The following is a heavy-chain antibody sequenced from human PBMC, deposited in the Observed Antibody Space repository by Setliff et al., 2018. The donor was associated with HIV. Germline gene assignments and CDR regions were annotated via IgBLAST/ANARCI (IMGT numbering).Heavy chain of an antibody. J-gene: IGHJ4*02. CDR3: AKNLYRSPWSPLDY. Sequence: GESLTISCAASGFTFDDYGMSWVRQAPGKGLEWVSGINWNGGSTGYADSVKGRFTISRDNAKNSLYMQMNSLRAEDTAVYYCAKNLYRSPWSPLDYWGQGTQVTVSS. V-gene: IGHV3-20*04. D-gene: IGHD6-19*01. CDR2: INWNGGST. CDR1: GFTFDDYG.